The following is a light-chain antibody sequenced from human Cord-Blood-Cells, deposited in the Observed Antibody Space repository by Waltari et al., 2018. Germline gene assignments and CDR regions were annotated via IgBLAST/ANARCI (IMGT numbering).Light chain of an antibody. V-gene: IGLV3-21*04. J-gene: IGLJ3*02. CDR1: NIGSKS. CDR2: YDS. Sequence: SYVLTQPPSVSVAPGKTARITCGGNNIGSKSVHWYQQKPGQAPVLVIYYDSDRPSGIAGRFYGSNSENTATLTISRVEAGDEADYYCQVWDSSSDHRVFGGGTKLTVL. CDR3: QVWDSSSDHRV.